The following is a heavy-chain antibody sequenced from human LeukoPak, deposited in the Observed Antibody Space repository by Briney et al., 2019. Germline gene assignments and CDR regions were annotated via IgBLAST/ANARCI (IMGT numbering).Heavy chain of an antibody. J-gene: IGHJ4*02. V-gene: IGHV3-33*01. Sequence: PGRSLRLSCAASGFTFNNYGMHWVRQAPGKGLEWVGVIWFDGSNTRYADSVKGRFTIARDDSKNTVYLQMNSLRVEGTAVYYCGRGNFPHCSGDCFDSWGQGTLVTVSS. CDR2: IWFDGSNT. CDR1: GFTFNNYG. D-gene: IGHD2-21*02. CDR3: GRGNFPHCSGDCFDS.